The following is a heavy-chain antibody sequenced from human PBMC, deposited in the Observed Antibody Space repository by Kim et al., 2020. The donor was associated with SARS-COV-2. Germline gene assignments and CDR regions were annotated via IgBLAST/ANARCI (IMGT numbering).Heavy chain of an antibody. CDR3: ARARVGYCSGGSCYPVDY. J-gene: IGHJ4*02. V-gene: IGHV3-74*01. CDR1: GFTFSSYW. CDR2: INSDGSST. Sequence: GGSLRLSCAASGFTFSSYWMHWVRQAPGKGLVWVSRINSDGSSTSYADSVKGRFTISRDNAKNTLYLQMNSLRAEDTAVYYCARARVGYCSGGSCYPVDYWGPGTLVTVSS. D-gene: IGHD2-15*01.